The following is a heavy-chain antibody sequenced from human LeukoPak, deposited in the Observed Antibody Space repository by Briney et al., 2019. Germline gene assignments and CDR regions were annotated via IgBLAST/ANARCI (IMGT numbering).Heavy chain of an antibody. Sequence: PETLSLTCAVSGGSISSSSYYWGWIRQPPGKGLEWIGSIYYSGSTYYNPSLKSRVTISVDTSKNQFSLKLSSVTAADTAVYYCARSDGWYFDLWGRGTLVTVSS. CDR1: GGSISSSSYY. CDR3: ARSDGWYFDL. V-gene: IGHV4-39*01. J-gene: IGHJ2*01. CDR2: IYYSGST.